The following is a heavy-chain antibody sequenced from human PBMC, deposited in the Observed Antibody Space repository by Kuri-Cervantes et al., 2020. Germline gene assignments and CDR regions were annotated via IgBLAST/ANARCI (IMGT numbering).Heavy chain of an antibody. CDR3: ALGYYDSSGYSFDY. CDR1: GFTFDDYA. V-gene: IGHV3-9*01. D-gene: IGHD3-22*01. J-gene: IGHJ4*02. Sequence: LSLTCAASGFTFDDYAMHWVRQAPGKGLEWVSGISWNSGSIGYADSVKGRFTISRDNAKNSLYLRMNSLRAEDTALYCCALGYYDSSGYSFDYWGQGTLVTVSS. CDR2: ISWNSGSI.